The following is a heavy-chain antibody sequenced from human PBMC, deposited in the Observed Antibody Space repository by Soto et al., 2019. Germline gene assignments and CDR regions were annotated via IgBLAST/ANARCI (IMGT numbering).Heavy chain of an antibody. V-gene: IGHV1-46*03. CDR3: DRRGSSGYDYFYYSYMDD. Sequence: QVQLVQSGAEVKKPGASVKVSCKASGYTFTSYYMHWVRQAPGQGLEWMGIINPSGGSTSYAQKFQGRVTMTRDTATSTVYMELSSLRSEYTAVYYGDRRGSSGYDYFYYSYMDDWGKGTTVTVPS. CDR2: INPSGGST. D-gene: IGHD5-12*01. CDR1: GYTFTSYY. J-gene: IGHJ6*03.